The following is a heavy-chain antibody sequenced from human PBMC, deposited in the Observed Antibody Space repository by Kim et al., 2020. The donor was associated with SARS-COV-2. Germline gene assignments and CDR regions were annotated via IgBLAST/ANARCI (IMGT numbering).Heavy chain of an antibody. Sequence: SVKVSCKASGGTFSSYAISWVRQAPGQGLEWMGGIIPIFGTANYAQKFQGRVTITADESTSTAYMELSSLRSEDTAVYYCARVSTVTTFRRYYYYGMDVWGQGTTVTVSS. J-gene: IGHJ6*02. V-gene: IGHV1-69*13. CDR3: ARVSTVTTFRRYYYYGMDV. CDR2: IIPIFGTA. CDR1: GGTFSSYA. D-gene: IGHD4-17*01.